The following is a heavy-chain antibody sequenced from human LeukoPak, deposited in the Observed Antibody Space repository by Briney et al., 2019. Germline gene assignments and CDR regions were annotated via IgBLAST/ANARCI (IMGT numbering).Heavy chain of an antibody. V-gene: IGHV4-59*01. D-gene: IGHD3-10*01. Sequence: PSETLSLTCTVSGDSINNYYWSCIRQPPGKGLEYIGYIYYSGSTNYNPSLKSRVTMSVDTSKNQFSLKLSSVTVADTAVYYCARPYYYGSGNYYNWYLDLWGRGTLVTVSS. CDR2: IYYSGST. J-gene: IGHJ2*01. CDR1: GDSINNYY. CDR3: ARPYYYGSGNYYNWYLDL.